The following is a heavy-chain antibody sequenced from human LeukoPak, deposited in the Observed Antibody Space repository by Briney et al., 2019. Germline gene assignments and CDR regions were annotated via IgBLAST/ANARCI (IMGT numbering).Heavy chain of an antibody. CDR2: IYYSGST. Sequence: SETLSLTCTGSGGSISSYYWSWIRQPPGKGLEWIGYIYYSGSTNYNPSLKSRVTISVDTSKNQFSLKLSSVTAAATAVYYCARERAHSSGWDNYYYYYMDVWGKGTTVTISS. CDR1: GGSISSYY. J-gene: IGHJ6*03. CDR3: ARERAHSSGWDNYYYYYMDV. D-gene: IGHD6-19*01. V-gene: IGHV4-59*12.